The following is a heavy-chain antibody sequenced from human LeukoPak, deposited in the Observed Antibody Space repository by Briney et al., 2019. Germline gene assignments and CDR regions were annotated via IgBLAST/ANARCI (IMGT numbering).Heavy chain of an antibody. D-gene: IGHD3-3*01. CDR1: GFTFSSYW. Sequence: PGGSLTLSCAASGFTFSSYWMHWVRQAPGKGLVWVSRINNDGSISNYADSVKGRFTISRDNAKNTLYLQMNSLRAEDTAVYYCAGSELGGVNYWGQGTLVTVSS. V-gene: IGHV3-74*01. CDR3: AGSELGGVNY. CDR2: INNDGSIS. J-gene: IGHJ4*02.